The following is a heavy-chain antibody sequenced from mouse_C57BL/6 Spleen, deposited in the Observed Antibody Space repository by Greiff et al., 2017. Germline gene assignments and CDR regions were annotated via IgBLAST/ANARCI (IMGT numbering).Heavy chain of an antibody. V-gene: IGHV5-17*01. J-gene: IGHJ1*03. CDR1: GFTFSDYG. D-gene: IGHD2-4*01. CDR3: ARWEDYDGWYFDV. CDR2: ISSGSSTI. Sequence: EVQRVESGGGLVKPGGSLKLSCAASGFTFSDYGMHWVRQAPEKGLAWVAYISSGSSTIYYADTVKGRFTISRDNAKNTLFLQMTSLRSEDTAMYYCARWEDYDGWYFDVWGTGTTVTVSS.